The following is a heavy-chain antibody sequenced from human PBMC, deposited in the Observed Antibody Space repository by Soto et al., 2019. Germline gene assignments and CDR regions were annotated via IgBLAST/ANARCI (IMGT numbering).Heavy chain of an antibody. CDR3: ARTGNYYYYYGMDV. D-gene: IGHD3-10*01. Sequence: PAVSLRLSCAASGFTFSSYGMHWFRQAPGKGLEWVAVIWYDGSNKYYADSVKGRFTISRDNSKNTLYLQMNSLRAEDTAVYYCARTGNYYYYYGMDVWRQGTTVTVSS. V-gene: IGHV3-33*01. CDR1: GFTFSSYG. CDR2: IWYDGSNK. J-gene: IGHJ6*02.